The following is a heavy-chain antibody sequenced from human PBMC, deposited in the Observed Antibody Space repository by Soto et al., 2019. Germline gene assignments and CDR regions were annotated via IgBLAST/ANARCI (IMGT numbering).Heavy chain of an antibody. CDR1: GFTFSTYV. J-gene: IGHJ6*02. V-gene: IGHV3-23*01. Sequence: EVQLLEAGGGLVQPGGSLRLSCAASGFTFSTYVMSWVRQAPGKGLEWVSTISGSGGSTYYADSVKGRFTISRDNSKNTLYLQMNSLRAEDTAVYYCAKYPLTLAAMDVWGQGTPVTFSS. D-gene: IGHD3-16*01. CDR2: ISGSGGST. CDR3: AKYPLTLAAMDV.